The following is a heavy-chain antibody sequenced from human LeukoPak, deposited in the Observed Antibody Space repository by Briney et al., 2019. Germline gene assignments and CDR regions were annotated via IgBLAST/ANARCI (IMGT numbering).Heavy chain of an antibody. J-gene: IGHJ4*02. CDR1: GGSLSSHY. Sequence: SETLSLTCNVSGGSLSSHYCSWVRQAPGQGLEWIGFIYSGGSTTYTPSLKSRVSTSADTSKNQFSLKMTSLTAADTAVYYCARGRGPLRVEFGDWGQGALVTVSS. CDR2: IYSGGST. CDR3: ARGRGPLRVEFGD. V-gene: IGHV4-4*09. D-gene: IGHD3-16*01.